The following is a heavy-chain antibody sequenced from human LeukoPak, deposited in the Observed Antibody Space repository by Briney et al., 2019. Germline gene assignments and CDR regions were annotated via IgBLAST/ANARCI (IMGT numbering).Heavy chain of an antibody. CDR3: ARAYCSSTSCYLPGVFDY. CDR1: GYSFTDYY. Sequence: GASVKVSCKTSGYSFTDYYMHWVRQAAGQGLEWMGWINPNSGGTSSAQKFQGRVTMTRDTSITTVYMEVSWLTSDDTAVYYCARAYCSSTSCYLPGVFDYWGQGTLVTVSS. V-gene: IGHV1-2*02. D-gene: IGHD2-2*01. J-gene: IGHJ4*02. CDR2: INPNSGGT.